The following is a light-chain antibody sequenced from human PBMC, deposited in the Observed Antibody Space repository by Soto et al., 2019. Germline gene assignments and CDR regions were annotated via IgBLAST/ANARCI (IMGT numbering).Light chain of an antibody. V-gene: IGKV3-20*01. CDR3: QQYVSSPPYT. Sequence: EIVLTQSPGTLSLSPGERATLSCRASQSLSSSYLAWYQQKPGQAPRHLIYGASSRATAIPDRFSGSGSGTDFTLTISSLEPEDFAVYYCQQYVSSPPYTFGQGTKLEIK. CDR1: QSLSSSY. J-gene: IGKJ2*01. CDR2: GAS.